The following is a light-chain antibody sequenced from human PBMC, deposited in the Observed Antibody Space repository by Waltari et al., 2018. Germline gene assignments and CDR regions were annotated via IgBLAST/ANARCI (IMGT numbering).Light chain of an antibody. CDR1: GYNIGAGHD. CDR2: GVN. Sequence: QSVLTQPPSASGAPGQRVTISCTGGGYNIGAGHDVHWYRQLPGKAPELLIYGVNNRPSVVPDRCVGSLAGTSASLAITGLQAGDEADYYGQSYDTSLSVVFGGVTKLTV. CDR3: QSYDTSLSVV. V-gene: IGLV1-40*01. J-gene: IGLJ2*01.